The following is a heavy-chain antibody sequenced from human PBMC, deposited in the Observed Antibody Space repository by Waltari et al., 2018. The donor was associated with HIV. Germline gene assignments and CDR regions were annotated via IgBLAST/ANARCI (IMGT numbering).Heavy chain of an antibody. D-gene: IGHD6-19*01. CDR2: INPNSGGT. Sequence: QVQLVQSGAEVKKPGASVKVSCKASGYTFTGYYLHWVRQAPGQGHEWMGWINPNSGGTNYAQKFQGRVTRTRDTSISTAYMELSRLRSDDTAVYYCARDQGGIAVAGTPGDYWGQGTLVTVSS. J-gene: IGHJ4*02. CDR1: GYTFTGYY. CDR3: ARDQGGIAVAGTPGDY. V-gene: IGHV1-2*02.